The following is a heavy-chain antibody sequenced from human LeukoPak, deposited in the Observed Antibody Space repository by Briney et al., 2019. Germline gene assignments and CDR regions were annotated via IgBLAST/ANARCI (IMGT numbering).Heavy chain of an antibody. CDR2: ISGSGGST. J-gene: IGHJ3*02. Sequence: GGSLRLSCAASGFTFSSYAMSWVRQAPGKGLEWVSAISGSGGSTYYADSVKGRFTISRDNSKNTLYLQMNSLRAEDTAVYYCAKGRRCDRYGGVDAFDIWGQGTMVTVSS. CDR3: AKGRRCDRYGGVDAFDI. V-gene: IGHV3-23*01. D-gene: IGHD4-23*01. CDR1: GFTFSSYA.